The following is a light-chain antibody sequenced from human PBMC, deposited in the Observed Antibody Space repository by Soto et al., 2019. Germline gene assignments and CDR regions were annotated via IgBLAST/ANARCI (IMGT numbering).Light chain of an antibody. V-gene: IGLV2-14*01. Sequence: QPGLTHPASLSGSPGQSITISCPGTSSDISAYDYVSWFQQHPGKAPKLMISEVNNRPSGVSNRFSGSKSGNTPYLTISGLQVEDEAEYFCFSFTAGSTNVFGGGAKGTV. CDR2: EVN. CDR1: SSDISAYDY. CDR3: FSFTAGSTNV. J-gene: IGLJ1*01.